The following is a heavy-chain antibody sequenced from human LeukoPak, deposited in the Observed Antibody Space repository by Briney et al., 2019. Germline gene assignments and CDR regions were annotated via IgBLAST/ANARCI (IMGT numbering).Heavy chain of an antibody. Sequence: GGSLRLSCAASGFSFDDYGMSWVRQAPGKGLEWVSGINWNGDRTSYADSVKGRFTISRDNSKNTLYLQMNSLRVEDTAMYYCVVRLPASGAYWGQGTLVTVSS. CDR2: INWNGDRT. J-gene: IGHJ1*01. D-gene: IGHD3-10*01. CDR3: VVRLPASGAY. V-gene: IGHV3-20*04. CDR1: GFSFDDYG.